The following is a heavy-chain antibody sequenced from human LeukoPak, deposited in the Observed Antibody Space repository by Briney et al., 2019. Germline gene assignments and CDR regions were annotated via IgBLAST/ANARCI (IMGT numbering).Heavy chain of an antibody. D-gene: IGHD3-9*01. V-gene: IGHV3-23*01. CDR2: MSGSDGST. CDR3: AKDLHLRYFDWLPGDSFDV. CDR1: GFTFSSYG. J-gene: IGHJ3*01. Sequence: GGSLRLSCAASGFTFSSYGMSWVRQAPGKGLEWVSSMSGSDGSTYYVDSVKGRFTISRDNSKNTLYLQMNSPRAEDTAVYYCAKDLHLRYFDWLPGDSFDVWGQGTMVTVSS.